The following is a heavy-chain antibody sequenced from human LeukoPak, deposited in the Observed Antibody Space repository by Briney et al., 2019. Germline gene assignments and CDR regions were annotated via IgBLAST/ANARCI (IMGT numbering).Heavy chain of an antibody. D-gene: IGHD2-15*01. CDR2: INHSGST. CDR1: GGSLSGYY. V-gene: IGHV4-34*01. J-gene: IGHJ4*02. CDR3: ARGGRLRYCSGGSCYPPDY. Sequence: SETLSLTCAVYGGSLSGYYWSWIRQPPGKGLEWIGEINHSGSTNYNPSLKSRVTISVDRSKHQFSLKLSSVTAADTAVYYCARGGRLRYCSGGSCYPPDYWGQGTLVTVSS.